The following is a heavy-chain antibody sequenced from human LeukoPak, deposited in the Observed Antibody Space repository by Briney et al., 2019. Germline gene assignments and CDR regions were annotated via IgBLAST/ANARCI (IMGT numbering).Heavy chain of an antibody. CDR3: ARDLVAVDLGYYYYYMDV. Sequence: GASVKVSCKASGYTFTSYAMNWVRQAPGQGLEWMGGIIPIFGTANYAQKFQGRVTITADKSTSTAYMELSSLRSEDTAVYYCARDLVAVDLGYYYYYMDVWGKGTTVTVSS. CDR2: IIPIFGTA. D-gene: IGHD6-19*01. J-gene: IGHJ6*03. V-gene: IGHV1-69*06. CDR1: GYTFTSYA.